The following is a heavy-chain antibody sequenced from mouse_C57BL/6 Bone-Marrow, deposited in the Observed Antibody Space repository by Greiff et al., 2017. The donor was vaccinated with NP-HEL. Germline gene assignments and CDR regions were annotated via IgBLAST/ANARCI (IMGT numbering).Heavy chain of an antibody. CDR2: INYDGSST. CDR3: ARGGYFSYAMDY. Sequence: EVMLVESEGGLVQPGSSMKLSCTASGFTFSDYYMAWVRQVPEKGLEWVANINYDGSSTYYLDSLKSRFIISRDNAKNILYLQMSSLKSEDTATYYCARGGYFSYAMDYWGQGTSVTVSS. J-gene: IGHJ4*01. V-gene: IGHV5-16*01. CDR1: GFTFSDYY.